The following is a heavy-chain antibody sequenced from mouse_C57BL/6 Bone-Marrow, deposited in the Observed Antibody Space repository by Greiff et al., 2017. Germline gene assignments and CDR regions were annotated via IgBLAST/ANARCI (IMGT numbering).Heavy chain of an antibody. Sequence: QVQLQQSGAELARPGASVKLSCKASGYTFTSSGISWVKQRTGQGLEWIGEIYPRSGNTYYNEKFKGKATLTADKSSSTAYMELRSLTSEYAAVDFCASEERCAWFAYWGQGTLVTVSA. V-gene: IGHV1-81*01. CDR1: GYTFTSSG. CDR2: IYPRSGNT. CDR3: ASEERCAWFAY. J-gene: IGHJ3*01.